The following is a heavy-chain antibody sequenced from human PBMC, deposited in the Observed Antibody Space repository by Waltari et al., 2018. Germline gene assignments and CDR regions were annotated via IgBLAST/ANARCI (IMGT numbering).Heavy chain of an antibody. Sequence: QVQLQESGPGLVKPSETLSLTCTVSGGSISSYYWSWIRQPPGKGLEWIGYIYYSGSTNYNPSPKSRVTISVDTSKNQFSLKLSSVTAADTAVYYCARDSEGGGSNFDYWGQGTLVTVSS. CDR3: ARDSEGGGSNFDY. V-gene: IGHV4-59*01. CDR2: IYYSGST. J-gene: IGHJ4*02. CDR1: GGSISSYY. D-gene: IGHD3-10*01.